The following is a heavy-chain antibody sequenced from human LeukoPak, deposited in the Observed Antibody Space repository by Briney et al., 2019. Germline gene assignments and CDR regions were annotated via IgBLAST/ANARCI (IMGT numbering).Heavy chain of an antibody. Sequence: GGSLRLSCAASGFTFSTYAMNWLRQAPGKGLEWVSSITGSGGSTYYADSVKGRFTISRDNSKNTLDLQMNSLRAEDTAAYFCARAMAVIYSYGKQDYWGQGTLVTVSS. CDR1: GFTFSTYA. D-gene: IGHD5-18*01. CDR2: ITGSGGST. CDR3: ARAMAVIYSYGKQDY. J-gene: IGHJ4*02. V-gene: IGHV3-23*01.